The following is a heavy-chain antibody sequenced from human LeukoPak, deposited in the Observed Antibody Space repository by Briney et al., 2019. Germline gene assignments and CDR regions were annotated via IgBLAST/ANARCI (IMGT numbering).Heavy chain of an antibody. D-gene: IGHD1-26*01. Sequence: RASGTLSWQPSGYTFTSFCMHWVRQPPGQGLEWVGTINTSGGSTIYGQMLQGRSSIPTDTSTSTVYMELSSLRSKDTAVYYSAREAPWAGVTGMVAHYFDYWGQGTLVTVSS. CDR1: GYTFTSFC. CDR2: INTSGGST. CDR3: AREAPWAGVTGMVAHYFDY. J-gene: IGHJ4*02. V-gene: IGHV1-46*04.